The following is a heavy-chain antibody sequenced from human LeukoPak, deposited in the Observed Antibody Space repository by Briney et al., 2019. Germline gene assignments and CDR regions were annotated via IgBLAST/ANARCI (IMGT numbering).Heavy chain of an antibody. V-gene: IGHV3-13*04. CDR2: IGTAGDT. D-gene: IGHD2-15*01. J-gene: IGHJ4*02. CDR1: GFTFSNYD. Sequence: PGGSLRLSCAASGFTFSNYDMHWVRQATGKGLEWVSAIGTAGDTYYQGSVRGRFTMSRENAKNSLYLQMNSLTAGDTAVYYCARGADTRFDYWGQGILVTVSS. CDR3: ARGADTRFDY.